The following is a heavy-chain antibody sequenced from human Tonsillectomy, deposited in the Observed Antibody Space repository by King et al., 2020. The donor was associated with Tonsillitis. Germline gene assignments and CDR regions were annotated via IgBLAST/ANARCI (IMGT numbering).Heavy chain of an antibody. D-gene: IGHD1/OR15-1a*01. CDR1: GFTFSTYA. Sequence: QLVQSGGGVVQPGRSLRLSCAASGFTFSTYAIHWVRQAPGKGLEWVAVISHDGNDKYYADSVKGRFTISRDNSKNTVYLQMNSLRAEDTAVFYCARETLVPTTAPFDYWGQGTLVTVSS. V-gene: IGHV3-30*04. J-gene: IGHJ4*02. CDR2: ISHDGNDK. CDR3: ARETLVPTTAPFDY.